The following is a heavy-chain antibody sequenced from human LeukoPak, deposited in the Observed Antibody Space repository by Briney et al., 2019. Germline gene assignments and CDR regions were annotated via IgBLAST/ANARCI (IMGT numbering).Heavy chain of an antibody. Sequence: SQTLSLTCTVSGGSISSGGYYWSWIRQHPGKGLEWIGYIYYSGSTYYNPSLKSRVTISVDTSKNQFSLKLSSVTAADTAVYYCARVGASSGYLLDYWGQGTLVTASS. D-gene: IGHD3-22*01. CDR1: GGSISSGGYY. CDR3: ARVGASSGYLLDY. V-gene: IGHV4-31*03. CDR2: IYYSGST. J-gene: IGHJ4*02.